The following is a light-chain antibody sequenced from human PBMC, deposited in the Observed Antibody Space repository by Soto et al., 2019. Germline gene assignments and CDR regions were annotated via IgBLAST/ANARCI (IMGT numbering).Light chain of an antibody. CDR1: QDIRTS. Sequence: DIQMTQSPSSLSASVGVRVSITCQASQDIRTSLSWFQHKPGRAPKLLIYGSSYLETGVPSRFRGSGSGTDFTFTITSLQPEDVATYYCQHYNNLPPFIFGPGTIVDIK. V-gene: IGKV1-33*01. CDR2: GSS. J-gene: IGKJ3*01. CDR3: QHYNNLPPFI.